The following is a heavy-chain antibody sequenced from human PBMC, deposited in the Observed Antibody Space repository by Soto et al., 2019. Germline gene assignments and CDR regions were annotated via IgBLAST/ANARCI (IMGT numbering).Heavy chain of an antibody. CDR1: GGSISSYY. CDR2: IYNSGVT. D-gene: IGHD6-25*01. V-gene: IGHV4-4*07. CDR3: ARDGSDSYGLDV. J-gene: IGHJ6*02. Sequence: SETLSLTCTVSGGSISSYYWSWIRQPAGKGLEWIGRIYNSGVTTYNPSLMSRVTLSVDTSKNHFSLKLTSVSAADTAVYYCARDGSDSYGLDVWGQGTTVT.